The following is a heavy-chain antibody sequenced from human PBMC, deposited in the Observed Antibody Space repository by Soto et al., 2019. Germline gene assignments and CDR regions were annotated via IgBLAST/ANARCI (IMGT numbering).Heavy chain of an antibody. CDR1: KYSFTSYS. CDR2: TNPDNGAA. CDR3: ATGDDFTSLFRYLDC. J-gene: IGHJ4*02. Sequence: SAELSFRARKYSFTSYSVNWGGQALGQGLEWMGWTNPDNGAANYAQQFQGRVTMTRETSISTVYLEFSSLRSDDTAVYLCATGDDFTSLFRYLDCCGQ. D-gene: IGHD3-3*01. V-gene: IGHV1-2*02.